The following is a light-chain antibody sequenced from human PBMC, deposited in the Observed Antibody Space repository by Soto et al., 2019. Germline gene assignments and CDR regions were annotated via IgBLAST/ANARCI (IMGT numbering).Light chain of an antibody. J-gene: IGKJ5*01. CDR2: GAS. Sequence: ESVFTQSPGTLSLSPGERATLSCRASQSVSSSCLAWYQQKPGQAPRILIYGASSRATGIPDRFSGSGSGTDFTLTISRLEPEDFAVYYCQQYGSSPFTFGQGTRLEIK. CDR3: QQYGSSPFT. V-gene: IGKV3-20*01. CDR1: QSVSSSC.